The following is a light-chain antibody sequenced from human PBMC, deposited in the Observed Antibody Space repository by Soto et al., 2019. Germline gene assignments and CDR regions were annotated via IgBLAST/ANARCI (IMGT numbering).Light chain of an antibody. V-gene: IGLV2-14*01. CDR3: SSYRSSTTPFV. J-gene: IGLJ1*01. CDR2: DVS. CDR1: TSDFGGYYF. Sequence: QSVLPQPASVSGSPGQSITISCTGTTSDFGGYYFVSWFQQYPGKAPTLIIYDVSNRPSGSSSRFSGSKTGNTATLTISGLQAEDEADYYCSSYRSSTTPFVFGTGTKVTVL.